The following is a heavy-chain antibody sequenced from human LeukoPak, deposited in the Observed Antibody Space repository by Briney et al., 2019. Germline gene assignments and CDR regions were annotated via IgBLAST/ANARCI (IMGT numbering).Heavy chain of an antibody. CDR3: ARSRVVPAAIPGFDP. V-gene: IGHV1-18*01. D-gene: IGHD2-2*02. J-gene: IGHJ5*02. Sequence: ASVKVSCNASGYTFTSYGISWVRQAPGQGLEWMGWISAYNGNTNYAQKLQGRITMTTDTSTSTAYMELRSLRSDDTAVYYCARSRVVPAAIPGFDPWGQGTLVTVSS. CDR1: GYTFTSYG. CDR2: ISAYNGNT.